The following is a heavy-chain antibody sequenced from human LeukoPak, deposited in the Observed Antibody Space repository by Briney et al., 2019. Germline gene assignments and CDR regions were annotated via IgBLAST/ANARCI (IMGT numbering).Heavy chain of an antibody. CDR2: IYTSGST. CDR3: ARQLMNYGDYESHGMGV. V-gene: IGHV4-4*07. D-gene: IGHD4-17*01. J-gene: IGHJ6*02. Sequence: SETLSLTCTVSGGSISSYYWSWIRQPAGKGLEWIGRIYTSGSTNYNPSLKSRVTMSVDTSKNQFSLKLSSVTAADTAVYYCARQLMNYGDYESHGMGVWGQGTTVTVSS. CDR1: GGSISSYY.